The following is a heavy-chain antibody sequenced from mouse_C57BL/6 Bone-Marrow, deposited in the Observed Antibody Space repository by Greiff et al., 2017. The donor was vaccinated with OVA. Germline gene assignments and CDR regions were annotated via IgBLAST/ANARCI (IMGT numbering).Heavy chain of an antibody. CDR3: TNCPYYYSTPYWYFDV. CDR2: IDPETGGT. D-gene: IGHD1-1*01. J-gene: IGHJ1*03. V-gene: IGHV1-15*01. CDR1: GYTFTDYE. Sequence: VQLQQSGAELVRPGASVTLSCKASGYTFTDYEMHWVKQTPVHGLEWIGAIDPETGGTAYNQKFKGKAILTADKSSSTAYMELRSLTSEDSAVYYCTNCPYYYSTPYWYFDVWGTGTTVTVSS.